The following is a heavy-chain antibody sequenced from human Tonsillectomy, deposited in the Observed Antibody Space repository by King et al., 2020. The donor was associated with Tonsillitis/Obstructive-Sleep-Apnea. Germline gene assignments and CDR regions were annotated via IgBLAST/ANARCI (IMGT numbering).Heavy chain of an antibody. CDR1: GSTFSDYA. CDR2: ISYDGSDK. J-gene: IGHJ4*02. V-gene: IGHV3-30*04. Sequence: QLVESGGGVVQPGRSLILSCAASGSTFSDYAMHWVRQAPGKGLEWVAFISYDGSDKYYADTVKGRFTISRDNSKNTLYLPMNSLRVEDTAVYCCARETNSFDYWGQETLVTVSS. D-gene: IGHD4-23*01. CDR3: ARETNSFDY.